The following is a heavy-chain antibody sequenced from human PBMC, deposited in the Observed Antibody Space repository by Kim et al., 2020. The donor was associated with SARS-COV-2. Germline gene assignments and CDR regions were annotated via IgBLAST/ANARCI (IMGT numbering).Heavy chain of an antibody. Sequence: GGSLRLSCAASGFTFSSYGMHWVRQAPGKGLEWVAVISYDGSNKYYADSVKGRFTISRDNSKNTLYLQMNSLRAEDTAVYYCAKDLGATIFVNGMDVWGQGTTVTVSS. CDR1: GFTFSSYG. CDR2: ISYDGSNK. V-gene: IGHV3-30*18. J-gene: IGHJ6*02. CDR3: AKDLGATIFVNGMDV. D-gene: IGHD3-9*01.